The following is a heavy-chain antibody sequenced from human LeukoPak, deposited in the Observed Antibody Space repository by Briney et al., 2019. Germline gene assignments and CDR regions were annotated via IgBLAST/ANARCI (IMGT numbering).Heavy chain of an antibody. D-gene: IGHD6-6*01. CDR3: AKSIAARLESDY. J-gene: IGHJ4*02. Sequence: SGGSLRLSCAASGFTFRSDWMSWVRQSAEKGLEWAANINPDGSTTYYVDSVKGRFVISRDNTKNSLYLQMNSLRAEDTAVYYCAKSIAARLESDYWGQGTLVTVSS. V-gene: IGHV3-7*03. CDR2: INPDGSTT. CDR1: GFTFRSDW.